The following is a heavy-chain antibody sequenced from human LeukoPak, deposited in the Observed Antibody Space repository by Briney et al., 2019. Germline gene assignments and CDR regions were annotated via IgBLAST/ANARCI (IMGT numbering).Heavy chain of an antibody. CDR2: INHSGRT. CDR3: ARGVNSGYFDY. V-gene: IGHV4-34*01. Sequence: SETLSLTCTVSGGSISSYYWSWIRQSPGKGLGWIGEINHSGRTNYNPSLKSRVSISVDTSKNQFSLKVSSVTAADTAVYYCARGVNSGYFDYCGQGTLVTVSS. CDR1: GGSISSYY. J-gene: IGHJ4*02. D-gene: IGHD1-26*01.